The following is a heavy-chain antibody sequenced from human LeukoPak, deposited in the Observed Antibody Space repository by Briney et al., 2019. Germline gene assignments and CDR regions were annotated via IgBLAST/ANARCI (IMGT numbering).Heavy chain of an antibody. V-gene: IGHV3-15*01. CDR3: TTAEWELRPFAY. CDR2: IKSKTDGGTT. CDR1: GFTFSNAW. J-gene: IGHJ4*02. D-gene: IGHD1-26*01. Sequence: GGSLRLSCAASGFTFSNAWMSWVRQAPGKGLEWVGRIKSKTDGGTTDYAAPVKGRFTISRDDSKNTLYLQMNSLNTEDTAVYYCTTAEWELRPFAYWGQGTLVTVSS.